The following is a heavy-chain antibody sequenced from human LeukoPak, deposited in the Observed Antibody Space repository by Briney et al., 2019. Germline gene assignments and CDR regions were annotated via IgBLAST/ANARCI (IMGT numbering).Heavy chain of an antibody. J-gene: IGHJ4*01. CDR2: IWYDGTNQ. Sequence: GRSLRLSCAASGFTFSSYGMHWVRQAPGKGLEWVAVIWYDGTNQYYADSVKGRFTISRDNSKHTLYLQMNSPRAEDTALYYCAREVNQPYYFDCWGHGILVTVSS. CDR1: GFTFSSYG. V-gene: IGHV3-33*01. D-gene: IGHD1-14*01. CDR3: AREVNQPYYFDC.